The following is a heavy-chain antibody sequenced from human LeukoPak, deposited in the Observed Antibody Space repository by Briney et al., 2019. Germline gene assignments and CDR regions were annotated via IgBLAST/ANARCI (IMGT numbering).Heavy chain of an antibody. D-gene: IGHD6-19*01. CDR1: GFTFSSYG. CDR3: ANGKGVAVAVGT. CDR2: IRYDGSNK. J-gene: IGHJ5*02. Sequence: GGSLRLSCAASGFTFSSYGMHWVRQAPSKGLEWVAFIRYDGSNKYYADSVKGRFTISRDNSKNTLYLQMNSLRAEDTAVYYCANGKGVAVAVGTWGQGTLVTVSS. V-gene: IGHV3-30*02.